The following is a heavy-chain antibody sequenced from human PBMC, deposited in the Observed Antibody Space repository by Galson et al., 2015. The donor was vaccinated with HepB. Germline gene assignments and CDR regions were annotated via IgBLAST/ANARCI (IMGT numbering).Heavy chain of an antibody. V-gene: IGHV3-30*04. J-gene: IGHJ4*01. CDR2: ISYDGSNK. CDR3: ATLEHSDY. D-gene: IGHD1-1*01. Sequence: SLRLSCAASGFTFSSYAMHWVRQAPGKGLEWVAVISYDGSNKYYADSVKGRFTISRDNSKNTLYLQMNSLRAEDTAVYYCATLEHSDYWGQGTLVTVSS. CDR1: GFTFSSYA.